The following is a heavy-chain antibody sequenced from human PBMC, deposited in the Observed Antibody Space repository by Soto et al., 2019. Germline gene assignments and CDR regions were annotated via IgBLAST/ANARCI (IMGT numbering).Heavy chain of an antibody. CDR3: ARWDDYGASDQYHFDQ. Sequence: QVQLVQSGPEVQKPGASLKVSCKASGYTFTASVISWVRQAPGQGLEWMGWTSIYNGHTEYSPKVLGRVVMTTDTAADTAYLELKSLRPDDAALYYCARWDDYGASDQYHFDQWGQGTLVTVSS. V-gene: IGHV1-18*01. J-gene: IGHJ4*02. CDR1: GYTFTASV. D-gene: IGHD4-17*01. CDR2: TSIYNGHT.